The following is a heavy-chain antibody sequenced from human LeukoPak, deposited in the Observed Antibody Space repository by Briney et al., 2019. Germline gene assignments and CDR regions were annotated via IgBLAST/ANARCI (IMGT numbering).Heavy chain of an antibody. CDR2: IYYSGST. CDR3: ARDAIVRSYPNWFDP. D-gene: IGHD1-26*01. Sequence: SETLSLTCTVSGGSISSSSYYWGWIRQPPGKGLEWIGSIYYSGSTYYNPSLKSRVTISVDTSKNQFSLKLSSVTAADTAVYYCARDAIVRSYPNWFDPWGQGTLVTVSS. V-gene: IGHV4-39*07. J-gene: IGHJ5*02. CDR1: GGSISSSSYY.